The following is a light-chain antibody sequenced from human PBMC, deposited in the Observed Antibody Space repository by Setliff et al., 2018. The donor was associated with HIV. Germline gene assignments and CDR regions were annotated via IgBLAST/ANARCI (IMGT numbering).Light chain of an antibody. CDR3: PSYDSSLSGYV. J-gene: IGLJ1*01. CDR1: RSNIGAGYD. V-gene: IGLV1-40*01. Sequence: QSVLTQPPSVSGAPGQRVTISCTGSRSNIGAGYDVQWYQQLPGTAPKLVMFGNSNRPSGVPDRFSDSKSGTSASLAISGLQAEDEADYYCPSYDSSLSGYVFGTGTKGTVL. CDR2: GNS.